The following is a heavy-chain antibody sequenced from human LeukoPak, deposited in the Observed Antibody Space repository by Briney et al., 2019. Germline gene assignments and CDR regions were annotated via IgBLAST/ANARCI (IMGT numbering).Heavy chain of an antibody. CDR3: ATGNYYDSRGYYTFGH. Sequence: GRSLRLSCEASGFTFSRYWMHWVRQAPGKGLVWVSRINGDGSTTSYADSVKGGFTISKDNAKNTLYLQMNSLRAEDTAVYYCATGNYYDSRGYYTFGHWGQGTLVTVSS. CDR2: INGDGSTT. J-gene: IGHJ1*01. V-gene: IGHV3-74*01. CDR1: GFTFSRYW. D-gene: IGHD3-22*01.